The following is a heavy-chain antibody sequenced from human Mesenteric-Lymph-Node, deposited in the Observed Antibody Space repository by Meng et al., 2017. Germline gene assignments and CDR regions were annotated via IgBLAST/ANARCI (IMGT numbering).Heavy chain of an antibody. V-gene: IGHV4-34*02. CDR1: GGSFSVYY. CDR3: ARGFLSFVRVFDY. D-gene: IGHD2/OR15-2a*01. Sequence: VRRPHWVSRVLTPSETLPRSRAVDGGSFSVYYWSWIRPPPGKGLEWIGEINHSGSTNYNPSLKSRVTISVDTSKNQFSLKLSSVTAADTAVYYCARGFLSFVRVFDYWGQGTLVTVSS. J-gene: IGHJ4*02. CDR2: INHSGST.